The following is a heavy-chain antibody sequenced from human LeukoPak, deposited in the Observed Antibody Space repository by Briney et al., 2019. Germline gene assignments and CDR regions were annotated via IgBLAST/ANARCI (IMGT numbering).Heavy chain of an antibody. D-gene: IGHD6-19*01. CDR2: ISAYNGNT. CDR3: AAKEPVAGSLGYYYYYMDV. Sequence: ASVKVSCTASGYTFTSYGISWVRQAPGQGLEWMGWISAYNGNTNYAQKLQGRVTMTTDTSTSTAYMELSSLRSEDTAVYYCAAKEPVAGSLGYYYYYMDVWGKGTTVTVSS. J-gene: IGHJ6*03. CDR1: GYTFTSYG. V-gene: IGHV1-18*01.